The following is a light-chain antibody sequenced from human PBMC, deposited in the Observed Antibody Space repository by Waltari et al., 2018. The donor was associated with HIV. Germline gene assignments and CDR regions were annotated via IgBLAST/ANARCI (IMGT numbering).Light chain of an antibody. CDR2: WAS. Sequence: VMTQSPDSLPVSLGERATIVCWSSQSLLYRYDNKNYLSWFQQKPGQPPKLLIYWASTRGSGVPARFSASGSGTNFTLTISCLQAEDVATYYCQQSYKSPWTFGQGTKV. J-gene: IGKJ1*01. CDR3: QQSYKSPWT. V-gene: IGKV4-1*01. CDR1: QSLLYRYDNKNY.